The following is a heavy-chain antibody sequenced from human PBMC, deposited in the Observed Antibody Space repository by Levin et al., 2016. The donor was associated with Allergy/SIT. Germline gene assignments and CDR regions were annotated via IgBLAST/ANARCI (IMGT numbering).Heavy chain of an antibody. J-gene: IGHJ3*02. CDR2: ISSNGGST. CDR3: VKARYYYDSSGYNHDAFDI. Sequence: GESLKISCSASGFTFSSYAMHWVRQAPGKGLEYVSAISSNGGSTYYADSVKGRFTISRDNSKNTLYLQMSSLRAEDTAVYYCVKARYYYDSSGYNHDAFDIWGQGTMVTVSS. V-gene: IGHV3-64D*06. CDR1: GFTFSSYA. D-gene: IGHD3-22*01.